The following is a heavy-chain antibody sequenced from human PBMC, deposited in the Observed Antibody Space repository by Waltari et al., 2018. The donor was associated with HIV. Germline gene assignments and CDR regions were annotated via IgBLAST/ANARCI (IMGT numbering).Heavy chain of an antibody. J-gene: IGHJ4*02. D-gene: IGHD2-15*01. CDR2: SNPKRGVT. CDR3: ARDWWQLPSGGYFFDY. V-gene: IGHV1-2*02. CDR1: RFTFTAYY. Sequence: QVQLVQSGAEVKKPGASVKVSCTASRFTFTAYYVHWVRQAPGQGLEWMGWSNPKRGVTHFAQNFQGRINMTRDTSIKTAYLELSRLQSDDTAVYYCARDWWQLPSGGYFFDYWGQGTLVTVSS.